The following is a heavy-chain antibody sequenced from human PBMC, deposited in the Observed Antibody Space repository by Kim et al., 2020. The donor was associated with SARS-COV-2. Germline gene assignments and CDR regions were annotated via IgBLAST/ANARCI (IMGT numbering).Heavy chain of an antibody. J-gene: IGHJ4*02. CDR2: INHSGST. V-gene: IGHV4-34*01. Sequence: SETLSLTCAVYGGSFSGYYWSWIRQPPGKGLEWIGEINHSGSTNYNPSLKSRVTISVDTSKNQFSLKLSSVTAADTAVYYCARAGRRAYYDILTGYYTNTQFDYWGQGTLV. CDR3: ARAGRRAYYDILTGYYTNTQFDY. CDR1: GGSFSGYY. D-gene: IGHD3-9*01.